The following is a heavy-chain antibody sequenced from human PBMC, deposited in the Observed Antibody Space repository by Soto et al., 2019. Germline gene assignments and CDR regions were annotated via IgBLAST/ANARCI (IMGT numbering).Heavy chain of an antibody. CDR3: TTDGMAVAGTYYYYYGMDV. J-gene: IGHJ6*02. CDR1: GFTFSNAW. CDR2: IKSKTDGGTT. V-gene: IGHV3-15*07. Sequence: PGGSLRLSCAASGFTFSNAWMNWVRQAPGKGLEWVGRIKSKTDGGTTDYAAPVKGRFTISRDDSKNTLYLQMNSLKTEDTAVYYCTTDGMAVAGTYYYYYGMDVWGQGTTVTVSS. D-gene: IGHD6-13*01.